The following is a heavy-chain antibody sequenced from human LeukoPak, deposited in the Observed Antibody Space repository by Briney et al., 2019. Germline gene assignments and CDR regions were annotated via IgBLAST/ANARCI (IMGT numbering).Heavy chain of an antibody. CDR3: ASGDGYNYGSIDY. V-gene: IGHV1-69*01. Sequence: EASVKVSCTASGGTFSSYAISWVRQAPGQGLEWMGGIIPIFGTANYAQKFQGRVTITADESTSTAYMELSSLRSEDTAVYYCASGDGYNYGSIDYWGQGTLVTVSS. J-gene: IGHJ4*02. D-gene: IGHD5-24*01. CDR1: GGTFSSYA. CDR2: IIPIFGTA.